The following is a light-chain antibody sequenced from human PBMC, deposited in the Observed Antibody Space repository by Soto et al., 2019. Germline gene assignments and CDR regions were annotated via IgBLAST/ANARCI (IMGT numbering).Light chain of an antibody. CDR1: SSNIGPNYD. CDR2: GNN. V-gene: IGLV1-40*01. J-gene: IGLJ1*01. Sequence: QSVLTQPPSVSGAPGQRVTISCTGSSSNIGPNYDVHWYQQLPGAAPKLLTYGNNNRPSGVPDRFSGSKSDTSASLAITGLQAEDEADYYCQSYDITQSGFVFGSGTKVTVL. CDR3: QSYDITQSGFV.